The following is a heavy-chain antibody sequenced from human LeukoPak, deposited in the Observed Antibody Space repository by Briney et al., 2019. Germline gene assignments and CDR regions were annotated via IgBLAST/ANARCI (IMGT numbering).Heavy chain of an antibody. Sequence: GGSLRLSCAASGFLFETFVMSWVRQAPGKGLEWVSSINSNSVNTYYADSVKGRFTVSRDNSKRTLYLQMSSLRVEDTAVYYCARSITIFGVVTLPYYYYGMDVWGQGTTVTVSS. CDR1: GFLFETFV. D-gene: IGHD3-3*01. CDR3: ARSITIFGVVTLPYYYYGMDV. V-gene: IGHV3-23*01. J-gene: IGHJ6*02. CDR2: INSNSVNT.